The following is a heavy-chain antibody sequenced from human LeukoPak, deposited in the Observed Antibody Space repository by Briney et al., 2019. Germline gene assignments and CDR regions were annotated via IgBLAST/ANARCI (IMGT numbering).Heavy chain of an antibody. V-gene: IGHV1-2*02. J-gene: IGHJ6*02. Sequence: ASVKVSCKASGYTFTGHYMHWVRQAPGQGLEWMGWINPNSGGTNYAQKFQGRVTMTRDTSISTAYMELSRLRSDDTAVYYCARAAAMVRGVILGGMDVWGQGTTVTVSS. CDR2: INPNSGGT. CDR3: ARAAAMVRGVILGGMDV. CDR1: GYTFTGHY. D-gene: IGHD3-10*01.